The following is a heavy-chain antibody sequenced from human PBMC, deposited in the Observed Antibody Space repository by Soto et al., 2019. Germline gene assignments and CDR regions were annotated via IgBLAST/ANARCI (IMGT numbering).Heavy chain of an antibody. V-gene: IGHV3-11*01. CDR1: GFAFSDHY. CDR3: FDIFF. D-gene: IGHD3-9*01. J-gene: IGHJ3*01. CDR2: ISNSGDTI. Sequence: QVQLVESGGGLVKPGGSLRLSCAASGFAFSDHYMTWIRQAPGKGLEWISFISNSGDTIHYADSVKGRFTISRDNGKNSLYLQMNSLRAEDTAVYYCFDIFFWGQWTMVTVSS.